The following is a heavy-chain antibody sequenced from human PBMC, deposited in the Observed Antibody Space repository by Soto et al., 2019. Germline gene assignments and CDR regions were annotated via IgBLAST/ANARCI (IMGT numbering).Heavy chain of an antibody. CDR3: ARANDPSGSYIQYFDY. CDR2: TYYRSRWYD. CDR1: GDSVSSNSAA. Sequence: PSQTLSLTCAISGDSVSSNSAAWNWIRQSPSRGLEWLGRTYYRSRWYDDYAESVRGRIAVNPDTSKNQSSLQLNSVTPEDTAVYFCARANDPSGSYIQYFDYWGQGTLVTVSS. V-gene: IGHV6-1*01. J-gene: IGHJ4*02. D-gene: IGHD3-22*01.